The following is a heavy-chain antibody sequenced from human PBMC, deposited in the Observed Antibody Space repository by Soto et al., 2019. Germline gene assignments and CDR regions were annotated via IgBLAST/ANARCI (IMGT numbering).Heavy chain of an antibody. D-gene: IGHD3-10*01. Sequence: ASVKVSCKASGYTFTSYGISWVRQAPGQGLEWMGWISAYNGNTNYAQKLQGRVTMTTDTSTSTAYMELRSLRSDDTAVYYCARGESGSGRPYYYGMDVWGQGTTVTVSS. CDR3: ARGESGSGRPYYYGMDV. CDR2: ISAYNGNT. V-gene: IGHV1-18*04. J-gene: IGHJ6*02. CDR1: GYTFTSYG.